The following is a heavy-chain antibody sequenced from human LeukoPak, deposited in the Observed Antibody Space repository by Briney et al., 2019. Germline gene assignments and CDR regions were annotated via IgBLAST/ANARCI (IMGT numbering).Heavy chain of an antibody. CDR2: ISNDGSNK. Sequence: PGGSLRLTCAASGFTFSSHATHWVRQAPGKGLEWVAVISNDGSNKYYGDSVKGRFTISRDNSKNTLYLQMNSLRAEDTAVYYCAKGGHGGNSFDYWGQGTLLTVSS. CDR3: AKGGHGGNSFDY. J-gene: IGHJ4*02. D-gene: IGHD4-23*01. V-gene: IGHV3-30-3*01. CDR1: GFTFSSHA.